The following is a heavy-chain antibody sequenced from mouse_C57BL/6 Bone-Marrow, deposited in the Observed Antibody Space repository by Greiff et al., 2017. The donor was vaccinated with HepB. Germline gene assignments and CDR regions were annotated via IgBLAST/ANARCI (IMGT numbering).Heavy chain of an antibody. V-gene: IGHV5-15*01. J-gene: IGHJ4*01. CDR1: GFTFSDYG. Sequence: EVQLVESGGGLVQPGGSLKLSCAASGFTFSDYGMAWVRQAPRKGPEWVAFISNLAYSIYYADTVTGRFTISRENAKNTLYLEMSSLRSEDTAMYYCARQKTLLYAMDYWGKGTSVTVSS. CDR3: ARQKTLLYAMDY. CDR2: ISNLAYSI.